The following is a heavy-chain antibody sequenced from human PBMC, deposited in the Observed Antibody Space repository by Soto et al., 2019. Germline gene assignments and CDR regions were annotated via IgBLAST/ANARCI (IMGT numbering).Heavy chain of an antibody. V-gene: IGHV1-69*13. J-gene: IGHJ4*02. CDR1: GGTFSSDA. Sequence: SVKVSCKASGGTFSSDAVSWVRQAPGQGLEWMGGLIPILGTTHYAQKFQGRVTITADESTNTAYMELSSPRSDDTAVYYCARASGYVSGWYHDYWGQGTRVTVPQ. CDR2: LIPILGTT. CDR3: ARASGYVSGWYHDY. D-gene: IGHD6-19*01.